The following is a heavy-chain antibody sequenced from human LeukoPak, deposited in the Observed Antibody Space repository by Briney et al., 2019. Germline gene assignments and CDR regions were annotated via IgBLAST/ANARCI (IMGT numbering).Heavy chain of an antibody. CDR2: INVDGSDT. D-gene: IGHD3-16*01. Sequence: GGSLRLSCAASGFTFSGHWMNWVRQAPGKGLKWVAHINVDGSDTDYADSVKGRFTISRDNARNTLYLQMNTLRAEDTAVYYCLRDGSGPPPFALWGRGNRVTVSS. CDR1: GFTFSGHW. CDR3: LRDGSGPPPFAL. V-gene: IGHV3-74*01. J-gene: IGHJ4*02.